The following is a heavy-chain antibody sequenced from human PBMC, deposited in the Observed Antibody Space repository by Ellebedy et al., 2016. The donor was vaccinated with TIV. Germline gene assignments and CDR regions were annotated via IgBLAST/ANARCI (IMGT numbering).Heavy chain of an antibody. V-gene: IGHV6-1*01. CDR3: ARDLWIGFGEFAFDY. D-gene: IGHD3-10*01. CDR1: GDRASSNSAA. J-gene: IGHJ4*02. CDR2: TYYRYNWYN. Sequence: MPSETLSLTCALSGDRASSNSAAWNWIRQSSSRGIEWLGRTYYRYNWYNDYAVSVKSRITINPYTSKNQFSLQLNSVTPEDTAVYYCARDLWIGFGEFAFDYWGQGTLITVSS.